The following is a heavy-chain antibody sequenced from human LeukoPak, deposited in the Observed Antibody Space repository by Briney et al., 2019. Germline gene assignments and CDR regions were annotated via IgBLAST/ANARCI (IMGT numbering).Heavy chain of an antibody. V-gene: IGHV3-23*01. Sequence: PGGSLRLSCAASGFTFSSYAMSWVRQAPGKGLEWVSAISGSGGSTYYADSVRGRFTISRDNSKNTLYLQMNSLRAEDTAVYYCAKDRKYCSSTGCYGYYYYGMDVWGQGTTVTVSS. D-gene: IGHD2-2*01. CDR1: GFTFSSYA. J-gene: IGHJ6*02. CDR3: AKDRKYCSSTGCYGYYYYGMDV. CDR2: ISGSGGST.